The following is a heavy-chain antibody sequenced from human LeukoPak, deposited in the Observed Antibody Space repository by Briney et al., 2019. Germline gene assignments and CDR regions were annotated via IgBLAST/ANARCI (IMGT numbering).Heavy chain of an antibody. Sequence: PGRSLRLSCAASGFTFSSYAMHWVRQAPGKGLEWVAVMWYDGTNKYYADSVKGRFTISRDNSKNTLYLQLNSLRAEDTAVYYCATTGGSWYDGSFDYWGQGTLVTVSS. D-gene: IGHD6-13*01. V-gene: IGHV3-33*08. CDR2: MWYDGTNK. CDR3: ATTGGSWYDGSFDY. J-gene: IGHJ4*02. CDR1: GFTFSSYA.